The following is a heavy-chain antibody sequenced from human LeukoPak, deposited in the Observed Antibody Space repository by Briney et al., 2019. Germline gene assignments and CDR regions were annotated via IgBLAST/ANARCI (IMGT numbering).Heavy chain of an antibody. V-gene: IGHV1-18*01. CDR2: ISAQNGDR. CDR3: ARVTVISRSPWSWGPKKIGQEVNWFDP. Sequence: GASVKVSCEASGYNFRDYYITWVRQAPGRGLEWVGWISAQNGDRNYAQKFQGRVTMTTDRPTSTAFMELRSLTSDDTAMYYCARVTVISRSPWSWGPKKIGQEVNWFDPWGQGTQVIVSS. J-gene: IGHJ5*02. D-gene: IGHD2-2*01. CDR1: GYNFRDYY.